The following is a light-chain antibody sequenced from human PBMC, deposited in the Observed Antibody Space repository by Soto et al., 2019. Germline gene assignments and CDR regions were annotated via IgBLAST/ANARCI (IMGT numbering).Light chain of an antibody. V-gene: IGLV2-18*02. CDR1: SSDVGSYNR. Sequence: QSVLTQPPSVSGSPGQSVAISCTGTSSDVGSYNRVSWYQQPPGTAPKLMIYEVSNRPSGVPDRFSGSKSGNTASLTISGLQAEDEADYYCSSYTSSSPYGFGTGTKVTV. CDR3: SSYTSSSPYG. CDR2: EVS. J-gene: IGLJ1*01.